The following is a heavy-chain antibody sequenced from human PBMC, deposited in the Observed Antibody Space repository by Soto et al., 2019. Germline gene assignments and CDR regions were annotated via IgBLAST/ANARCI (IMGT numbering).Heavy chain of an antibody. CDR2: ISYDGSNK. D-gene: IGHD6-13*01. Sequence: VGSLRHSCAASGCTCISYAMRWVRQATGKGLEWVAVISYDGSNKYYADSVKGRFTISRDNSKNTLYLQMNSLRAEDTAVYYCARAGGSSSWWDPYYYYGMDVWGQGTTVTVSS. J-gene: IGHJ6*02. CDR3: ARAGGSSSWWDPYYYYGMDV. V-gene: IGHV3-30-3*01. CDR1: GCTCISYA.